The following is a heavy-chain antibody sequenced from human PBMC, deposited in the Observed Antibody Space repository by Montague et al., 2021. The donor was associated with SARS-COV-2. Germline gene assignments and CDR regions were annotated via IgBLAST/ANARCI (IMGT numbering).Heavy chain of an antibody. CDR2: INHSGST. D-gene: IGHD2-2*01. CDR1: GGSFIGYY. V-gene: IGHV4-34*01. CDR3: AGSIVVVPAANDTYYYYYGMDV. J-gene: IGHJ6*02. Sequence: SETLSLTCVFYGGSFIGYYWSWIRQPPGKRLEWIGEINHSGSTNXNPSLKSRVTISVDTSKNQFSLKLSSVTAADTAVYYCAGSIVVVPAANDTYYYYYGMDVWGQGTTVTVSS.